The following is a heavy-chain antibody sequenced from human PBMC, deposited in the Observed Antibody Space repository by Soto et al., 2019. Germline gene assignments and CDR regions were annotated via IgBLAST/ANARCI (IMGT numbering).Heavy chain of an antibody. CDR2: IKQDGSEK. CDR1: GFTSSNYW. CDR3: AGSTSSWGV. Sequence: EVQVVESGGGLVQPGGSLRLSCVASGFTSSNYWMNWVRQAPGKGLEWVPNIKQDGSEKNYADSVKGRFTISRDNAKNSLYLQMNSLRAEDTAVYYCAGSTSSWGVWGKGTTVTVSS. D-gene: IGHD6-13*01. V-gene: IGHV3-7*01. J-gene: IGHJ6*04.